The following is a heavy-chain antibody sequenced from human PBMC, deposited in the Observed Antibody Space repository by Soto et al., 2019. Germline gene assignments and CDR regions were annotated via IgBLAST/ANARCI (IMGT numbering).Heavy chain of an antibody. CDR3: APLSGALWFGGKAWP. J-gene: IGHJ5*02. D-gene: IGHD3-10*01. Sequence: PGGSLRLSCAASGFTFSSYAMSWVRQAPGKGLEWVSAISGSGGSTYYADSVKGRFTISRDNSKNTLYLQMNSLRAEDTAVYYCAPLSGALWFGGKAWPWGQGTLVTVSS. CDR1: GFTFSSYA. CDR2: ISGSGGST. V-gene: IGHV3-23*01.